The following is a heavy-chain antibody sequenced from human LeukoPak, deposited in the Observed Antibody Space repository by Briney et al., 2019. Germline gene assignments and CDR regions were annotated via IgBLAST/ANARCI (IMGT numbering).Heavy chain of an antibody. D-gene: IGHD6-13*01. CDR2: INSDGSST. CDR3: ARVSSIGVAAAGTTDFDY. V-gene: IGHV3-74*01. CDR1: GFTFSSYW. J-gene: IGHJ4*02. Sequence: PGGSLRLSCAASGFTFSSYWMHWVRQAPGKGLVWVSRINSDGSSTSYADSVKGQFTISRDNAKNTLYLQMNSLRAEDTAVYYCARVSSIGVAAAGTTDFDYWGQGTLVTVSS.